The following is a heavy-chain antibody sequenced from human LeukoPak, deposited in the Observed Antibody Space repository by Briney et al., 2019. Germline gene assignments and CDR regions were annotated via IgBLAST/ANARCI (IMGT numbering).Heavy chain of an antibody. CDR1: GYTFTSYD. V-gene: IGHV1-8*01. CDR3: ARVGGYYYYYGMDV. CDR2: MNPNSGNT. Sequence: GASVKVSCKASGYTFTSYDINWVRQATGQGLEWMGWMNPNSGNTGYAQKFRGRVTVTRNTSISTAYMELSSLRSEDTAVYYCARVGGYYYYYGMDVWGQGTTVTVSS. D-gene: IGHD3-16*01. J-gene: IGHJ6*02.